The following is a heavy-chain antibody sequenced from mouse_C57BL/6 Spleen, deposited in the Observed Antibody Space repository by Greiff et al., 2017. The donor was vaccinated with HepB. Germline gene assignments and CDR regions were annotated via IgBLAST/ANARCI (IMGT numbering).Heavy chain of an antibody. J-gene: IGHJ1*03. CDR1: GYSITSGYD. CDR2: ISYSGST. D-gene: IGHD1-1*01. Sequence: EVKLQESGPGMVKPSQSLSLTCTVTGYSITSGYDWHWIRHFPGNKLEWMGYISYSGSTNYNPTLKSRTSITHDTSKNHFFLKLNSLTTEDTATYYCASEATVVATRYFDVWGTGTTVTVSS. V-gene: IGHV3-1*01. CDR3: ASEATVVATRYFDV.